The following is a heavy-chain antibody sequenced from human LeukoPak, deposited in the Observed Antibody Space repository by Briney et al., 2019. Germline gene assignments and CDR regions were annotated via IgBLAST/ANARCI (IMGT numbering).Heavy chain of an antibody. D-gene: IGHD3-9*01. CDR2: INSAGSST. CDR1: GFTFSSYW. J-gene: IGHJ6*01. Sequence: GGSLRLSCAASGFTFSSYWMHWVRQTPGKGLVCVSRINSAGSSTDYADSVKGRFTISRDNAKNTLYLQMNSLRAEDMAVYYCVRGSNDWIGMDVWGQGTTVTVSS. V-gene: IGHV3-74*01. CDR3: VRGSNDWIGMDV.